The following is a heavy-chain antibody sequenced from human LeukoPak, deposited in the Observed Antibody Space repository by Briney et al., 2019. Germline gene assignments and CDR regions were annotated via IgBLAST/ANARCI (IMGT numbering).Heavy chain of an antibody. D-gene: IGHD6-19*01. CDR3: AKDKGTSSSGWYY. V-gene: IGHV3-30*18. CDR1: GFTFSSYG. J-gene: IGHJ4*02. CDR2: ISYDGSNK. Sequence: GGSLRLSCAASGFTFSSYGMHWVRQAPGKGLEWVAVISYDGSNKYYADSVKGRFTISRDNSKNTLYLQMNSLRAEDTAVYYCAKDKGTSSSGWYYWGQGTLVTVSS.